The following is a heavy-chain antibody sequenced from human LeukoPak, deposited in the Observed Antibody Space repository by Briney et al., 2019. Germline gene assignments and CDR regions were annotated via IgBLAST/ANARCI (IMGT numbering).Heavy chain of an antibody. Sequence: GASVKVSCKASGGTFSSYAISWVRQAPGQGLEWMGGIIPIFGTANYAQKFQGRVTITADESTSTAYMELSSLRSEDTAVYYCARGSYDSSGYYYPPRGAFDIWGQGTMVTVSS. CDR3: ARGSYDSSGYYYPPRGAFDI. CDR1: GGTFSSYA. D-gene: IGHD3-22*01. CDR2: IIPIFGTA. V-gene: IGHV1-69*13. J-gene: IGHJ3*02.